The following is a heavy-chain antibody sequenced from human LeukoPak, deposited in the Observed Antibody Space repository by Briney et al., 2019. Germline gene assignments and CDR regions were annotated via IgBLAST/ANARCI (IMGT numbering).Heavy chain of an antibody. D-gene: IGHD5-24*01. CDR1: GFTFSSYW. CDR3: ARDWRDGYNYYDY. CDR2: IKQDGSEK. V-gene: IGHV3-7*01. Sequence: GGSLRLSCAASGFTFSSYWMSWVRQAPGKGLEWVANIKQDGSEKYYVDSVKGRFTISRDNAKNSLYLQMNSLRAEDTAVYYCARDWRDGYNYYDYWGQGTLVTVSS. J-gene: IGHJ4*02.